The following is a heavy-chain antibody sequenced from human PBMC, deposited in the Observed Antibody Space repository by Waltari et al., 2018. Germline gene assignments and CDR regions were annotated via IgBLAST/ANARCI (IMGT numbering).Heavy chain of an antibody. J-gene: IGHJ4*02. Sequence: EVQLVETGGGLIQPGGSLRLSCAASGFTVSDSYWTWVRQAPGKGQEWVSLIHSGGSTFYADSVKGRFTISRDYSKNTLYLQMNSLRAEDSALYYCARGPYNFWSGYSFEYWGQGTLVTVSS. D-gene: IGHD3-3*01. V-gene: IGHV3-53*02. CDR1: GFTVSDSY. CDR2: IHSGGST. CDR3: ARGPYNFWSGYSFEY.